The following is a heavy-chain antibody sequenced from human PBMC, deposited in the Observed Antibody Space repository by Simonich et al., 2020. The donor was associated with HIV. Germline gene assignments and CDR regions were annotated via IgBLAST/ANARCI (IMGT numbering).Heavy chain of an antibody. CDR1: CWSLSGYY. D-gene: IGHD3-16*01. Sequence: VQLQQWGSGLLKPSETLSLPFAGYCWSLSGYYWSWIRQPPRKGLEWIGEINHGGSTNYKPSLKSRVSMSVDTSKNQFSLRLSSVTAADTAVYYCARGELGDFDYWGQGTLVTVSS. V-gene: IGHV4-34*01. J-gene: IGHJ4*02. CDR2: INHGGST. CDR3: ARGELGDFDY.